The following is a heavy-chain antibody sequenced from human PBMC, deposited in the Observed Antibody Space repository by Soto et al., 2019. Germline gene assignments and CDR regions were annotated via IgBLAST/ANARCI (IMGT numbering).Heavy chain of an antibody. V-gene: IGHV4-34*01. CDR3: ARGLDERYCSSTSCYSPLNWFDP. Sequence: PSETLSLTCAVYGGSFSGYYWSWIRQPPGKGLEWIGEINHSGSTNYNPSLKSRVTISVDTSKNQLSLKLSSVTAADTAVYYCARGLDERYCSSTSCYSPLNWFDPWGEGTLVTVSS. CDR2: INHSGST. D-gene: IGHD2-2*02. J-gene: IGHJ5*02. CDR1: GGSFSGYY.